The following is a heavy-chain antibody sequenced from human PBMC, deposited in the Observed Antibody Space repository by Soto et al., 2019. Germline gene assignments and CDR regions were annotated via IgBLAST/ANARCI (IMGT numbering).Heavy chain of an antibody. D-gene: IGHD5-18*01. CDR3: ARDTAMVGHYGMDV. Sequence: QVQLVESGGGVVQPGRSLRLSCAASGFTFSSYAMHWVRQAPGKGLEWVAVISYDGSNKYYADSVKGRFTISRDTSKNTLYLQMNSLRAEDTAVYYCARDTAMVGHYGMDVWGQGTTVTVSS. V-gene: IGHV3-30-3*01. CDR1: GFTFSSYA. CDR2: ISYDGSNK. J-gene: IGHJ6*02.